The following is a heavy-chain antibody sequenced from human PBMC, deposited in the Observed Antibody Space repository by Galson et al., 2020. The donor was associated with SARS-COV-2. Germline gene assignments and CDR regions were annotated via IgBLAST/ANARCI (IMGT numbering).Heavy chain of an antibody. V-gene: IGHV3-30*03. CDR1: GFTVNSYG. D-gene: IGHD2-2*01. CDR3: AREGESGIVAAPMDY. J-gene: IGHJ4*02. Sequence: GESLKISCAASGFTVNSYGMHWVRQAPGKGLEWVAVISDGGTNKYYADSVKGRFTISRDNSRNTLYLQMNSLRADDTAVYYCAREGESGIVAAPMDYWGQGTLVTVSS. CDR2: ISDGGTNK.